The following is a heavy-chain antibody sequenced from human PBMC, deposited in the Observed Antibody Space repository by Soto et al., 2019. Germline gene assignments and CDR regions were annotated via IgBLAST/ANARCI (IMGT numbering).Heavy chain of an antibody. CDR1: GGTFSSYA. V-gene: IGHV1-69*04. CDR2: IIPILGIA. D-gene: IGHD3-16*02. Sequence: ASVKVSCKASGGTFSSYAISWVRQAPGQGLEWMGRIIPILGIANYAQKFQGRVTITADKSTSTAYMELSSLRSEDTAVYYCAVITFGEVIVIDYWGQGTLVTVSS. J-gene: IGHJ4*02. CDR3: AVITFGEVIVIDY.